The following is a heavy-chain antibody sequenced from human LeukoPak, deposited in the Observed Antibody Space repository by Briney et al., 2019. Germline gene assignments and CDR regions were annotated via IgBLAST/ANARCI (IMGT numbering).Heavy chain of an antibody. Sequence: GGSLRLSCVASGFTFNSYSMNWVRQAPGKEVEWVSAISGSGGSTYYADSLRGELSISRDNSKDTLSLQMSSLRAEDTALYYCVKGVSGAYSKYFQYWGQGPLVTVSS. D-gene: IGHD2-15*01. CDR2: ISGSGGST. CDR1: GFTFNSYS. J-gene: IGHJ1*01. V-gene: IGHV3-23*01. CDR3: VKGVSGAYSKYFQY.